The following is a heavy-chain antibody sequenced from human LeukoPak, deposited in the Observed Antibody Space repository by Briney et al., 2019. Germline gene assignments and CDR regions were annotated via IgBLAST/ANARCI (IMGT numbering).Heavy chain of an antibody. Sequence: SETLSLTCTVSGGSISDYYWTWIRQPPGKGLEWIGYIYYSGGTNYNPSVKSRGTISVDTSKNQFSLKLSSVTAADTAVYYCARRAAAVGTYYMDVWGKGTTVTVSS. D-gene: IGHD6-13*01. CDR2: IYYSGGT. CDR1: GGSISDYY. J-gene: IGHJ6*03. V-gene: IGHV4-59*01. CDR3: ARRAAAVGTYYMDV.